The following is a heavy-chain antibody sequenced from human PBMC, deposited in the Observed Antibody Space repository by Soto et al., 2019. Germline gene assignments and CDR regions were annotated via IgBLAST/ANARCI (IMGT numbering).Heavy chain of an antibody. J-gene: IGHJ4*02. CDR3: ARVLIGLTGPDLNFDY. CDR2: INYSGST. V-gene: IGHV4-31*03. D-gene: IGHD3-9*01. CDR1: GGSISSGGYY. Sequence: PSETLSLTCTVSGGSISSGGYYWSWIRQHPGKGLEWIGYINYSGSTNYNPSLKSRVTISVDTSKNQFSLKLSSVTAADTAVYYCARVLIGLTGPDLNFDYWGQGTLVTVSS.